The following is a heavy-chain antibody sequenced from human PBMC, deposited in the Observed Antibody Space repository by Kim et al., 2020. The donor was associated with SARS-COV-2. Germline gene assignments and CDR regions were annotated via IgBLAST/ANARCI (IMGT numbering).Heavy chain of an antibody. CDR2: ISWNSGSI. Sequence: GGSLRLSCAASGFTFGDYAMHWVRQAPGKGLEWVSGISWNSGSIGYADSVKGRFTISRDNDKNSLYLQMNSLRAEDTALYYCAKGIPIAVAGIDYWGQGTLVTVSS. J-gene: IGHJ4*02. D-gene: IGHD6-19*01. V-gene: IGHV3-9*01. CDR1: GFTFGDYA. CDR3: AKGIPIAVAGIDY.